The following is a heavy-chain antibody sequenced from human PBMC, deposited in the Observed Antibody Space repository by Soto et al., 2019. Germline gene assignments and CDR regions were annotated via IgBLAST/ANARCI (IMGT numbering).Heavy chain of an antibody. CDR1: GGTFSSYA. J-gene: IGHJ4*02. Sequence: QVQLVQSGAEVKKPGSSVKVSCKASGGTFSSYAISWVRQAPGQGLEWMGGIIPIFGTAKYAQKFQGRVTITADESTSTAYMELSSLRSEDTAVYYCALDGPRVVDRVGIPQYYFDYWGQGTLVTVSS. V-gene: IGHV1-69*01. CDR2: IIPIFGTA. CDR3: ALDGPRVVDRVGIPQYYFDY. D-gene: IGHD1-26*01.